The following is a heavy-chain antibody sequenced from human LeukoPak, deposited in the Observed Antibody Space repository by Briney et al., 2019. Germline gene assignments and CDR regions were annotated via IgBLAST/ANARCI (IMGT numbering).Heavy chain of an antibody. D-gene: IGHD3-3*01. J-gene: IGHJ5*02. V-gene: IGHV4-38-2*01. CDR1: GYSISSGYY. Sequence: SETLSLTCAVSGYSISSGYYWGWIRQPAGKGLEWIGSIYHSGSTYYNPSLKSRVTISVDTSKNQFSLKLSSVTAADTAVYYCARHRVGSGDTYYDFWSGYLGFDPWGQGTLVTVSS. CDR3: ARHRVGSGDTYYDFWSGYLGFDP. CDR2: IYHSGST.